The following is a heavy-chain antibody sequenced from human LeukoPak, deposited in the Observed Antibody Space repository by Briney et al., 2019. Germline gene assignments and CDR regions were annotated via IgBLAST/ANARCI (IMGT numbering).Heavy chain of an antibody. CDR1: GFTFSSYW. D-gene: IGHD1-14*01. V-gene: IGHV3-74*01. Sequence: GGSLRLSCAASGFTFSSYWMHWVRQAPGKGLVWVSRINGDGSTRIYADSVKGRFTISRDNAKNTLYLQMNSLRAEDTAVYYCARDPETKRGRDGLDYWGPGTLVIVSS. J-gene: IGHJ4*02. CDR3: ARDPETKRGRDGLDY. CDR2: INGDGSTR.